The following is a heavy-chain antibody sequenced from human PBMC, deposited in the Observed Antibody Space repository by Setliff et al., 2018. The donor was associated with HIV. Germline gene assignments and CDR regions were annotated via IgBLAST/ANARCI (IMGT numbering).Heavy chain of an antibody. J-gene: IGHJ5*02. V-gene: IGHV1-46*01. CDR1: GYTFTSYY. D-gene: IGHD3-10*01. Sequence: ASVKVSCKASGYTFTSYYMHWVRQAPAQGLEWMGIINPSGGSTGYAQKFQGRFTISRDNAKNSLYLQMNSLRAEDTAVYYCARDAFTMVRGVIGWFDPWGQGTLVTVSS. CDR2: INPSGGST. CDR3: ARDAFTMVRGVIGWFDP.